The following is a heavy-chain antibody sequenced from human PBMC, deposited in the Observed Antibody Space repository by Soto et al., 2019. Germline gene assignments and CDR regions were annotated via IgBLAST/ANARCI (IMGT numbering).Heavy chain of an antibody. D-gene: IGHD1-1*01. Sequence: ASVKVSCKASGYTFTSYGISWVRQAPGQGLEWMGWINGGTGQTRYSQRFQDRVTITRDTSASTAYMELTSLTSEDTAVYYCARGKGMEENYYYYGMDIWGQGTTVTVSS. V-gene: IGHV1-18*04. CDR3: ARGKGMEENYYYYGMDI. CDR1: GYTFTSYG. CDR2: INGGTGQT. J-gene: IGHJ6*02.